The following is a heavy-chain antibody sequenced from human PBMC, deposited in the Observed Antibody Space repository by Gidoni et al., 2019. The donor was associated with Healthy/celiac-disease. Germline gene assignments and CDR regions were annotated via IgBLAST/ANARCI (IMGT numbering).Heavy chain of an antibody. Sequence: EVQLVASGGGLVTPGGSLRLSCAASGFTFSSYSMNWVRQAPGKGLEWVSSISSRSSYIYYADSVKGRFTISRDNAKNSLYLQMNSLRAEDTAVYYCAREKTDMTTVTSLDYWGQGTLVTVSS. CDR3: AREKTDMTTVTSLDY. D-gene: IGHD4-17*01. V-gene: IGHV3-21*01. CDR1: GFTFSSYS. CDR2: ISSRSSYI. J-gene: IGHJ4*02.